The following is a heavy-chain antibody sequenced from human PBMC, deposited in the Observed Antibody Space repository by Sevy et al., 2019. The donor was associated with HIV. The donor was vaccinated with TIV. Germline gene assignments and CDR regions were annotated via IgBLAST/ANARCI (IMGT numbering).Heavy chain of an antibody. CDR2: IKQDGSVK. D-gene: IGHD6-13*01. J-gene: IGHJ4*02. Sequence: LSLTCAASGFSLNSYWMSWVRQAPGKGLEWVANIKQDGSVKYYVDSVKGRFTFSGDNARNLLYLQMNSLRAEDTALYYCVRAIAADGSFWGQGTLVTVSS. CDR3: VRAIAADGSF. V-gene: IGHV3-7*01. CDR1: GFSLNSYW.